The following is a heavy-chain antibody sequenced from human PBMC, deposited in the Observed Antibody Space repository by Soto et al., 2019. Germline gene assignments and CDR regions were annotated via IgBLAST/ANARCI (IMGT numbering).Heavy chain of an antibody. J-gene: IGHJ6*02. CDR3: ARTYYYGSGSYYNVFAYYYYGMDV. Sequence: QVQLVQSGAEVKKPGSSVKVSCKASGGTFSSYAISWVRQAPGQGLEWMGGIIPIFGTANYAQKFQGRVTITADESTSTAYMELSSLRSEDTAVYYCARTYYYGSGSYYNVFAYYYYGMDVWGQGTTVTVSS. CDR2: IIPIFGTA. D-gene: IGHD3-10*01. V-gene: IGHV1-69*12. CDR1: GGTFSSYA.